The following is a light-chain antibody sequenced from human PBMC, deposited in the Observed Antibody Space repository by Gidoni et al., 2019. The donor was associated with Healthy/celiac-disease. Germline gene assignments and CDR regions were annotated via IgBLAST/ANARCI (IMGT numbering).Light chain of an antibody. CDR1: SSDVGGYNY. V-gene: IGLV2-14*01. CDR2: DVS. Sequence: QSALTQPPSVSGSPGQSITISCTGTSSDVGGYNYVSWYQQPPGKAPKLMIYDVSNRPSGVSNRFSGSKSGNTASLTISGLQAEDEADYYCSSYTSSSTLVFGGGTKLTVL. CDR3: SSYTSSSTLV. J-gene: IGLJ2*01.